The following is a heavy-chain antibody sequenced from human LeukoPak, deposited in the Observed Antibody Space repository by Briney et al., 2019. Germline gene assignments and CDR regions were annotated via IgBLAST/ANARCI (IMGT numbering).Heavy chain of an antibody. CDR2: ISGSDGGT. CDR1: GFTFSSYA. J-gene: IGHJ2*01. Sequence: PGGSLRLSCAASGFTFSSYAMSWVRQAPGKGLEWVSAISGSDGGTYYADSVKGRFTISRDNSKNMLSLQMNTLRAEDTAIYYCAKDRTVGASYWYFDLWGRGTLVTVSS. CDR3: AKDRTVGASYWYFDL. D-gene: IGHD1-26*01. V-gene: IGHV3-23*01.